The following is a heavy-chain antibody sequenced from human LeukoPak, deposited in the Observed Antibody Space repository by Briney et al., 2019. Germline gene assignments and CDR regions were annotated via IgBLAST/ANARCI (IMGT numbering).Heavy chain of an antibody. CDR2: IYTSGST. D-gene: IGHD3-22*01. CDR1: GGSISSGSYY. V-gene: IGHV4-61*02. CDR3: ARGGSLYYDSSGYLDY. Sequence: SQTLSHTCTVSGGSISSGSYYWSWIRQPAGKGLEWIGRIYTSGSTNYNPSLKSRVTISVDTSKNQFSLKLSSVTAADTAVYYCARGGSLYYDSSGYLDYWGQGTLVTVSS. J-gene: IGHJ4*02.